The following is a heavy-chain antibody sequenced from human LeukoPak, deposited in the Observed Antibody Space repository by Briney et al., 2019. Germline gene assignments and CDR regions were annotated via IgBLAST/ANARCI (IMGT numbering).Heavy chain of an antibody. V-gene: IGHV6-1*01. J-gene: IGHJ4*02. D-gene: IGHD5-18*01. CDR1: GDSVSSNSAA. CDR3: AREEAGSYAFAY. Sequence: SQTLSLTCAISGDSVSSNSAAWNWIGQSPSRGLEWLGRTYYRSKWYNDYTLSVKSRITINPDTSNNQVSLQLNSVTPEDAAVYYCAREEAGSYAFAYWGQGTLVTVSS. CDR2: TYYRSKWYN.